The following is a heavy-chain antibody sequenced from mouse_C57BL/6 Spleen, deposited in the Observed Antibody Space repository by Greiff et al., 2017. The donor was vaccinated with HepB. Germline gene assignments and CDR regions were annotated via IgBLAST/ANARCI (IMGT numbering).Heavy chain of an antibody. D-gene: IGHD1-1*01. Sequence: QVQLQQPGAELVKPGASVKLSCKASGYTFTSYWMQWVKQRPGQGLEWIGEIDPTDSYTNYNQKFKGKATLTVDTSSSTAYMQIRSLTSEDSAVYSGAREYGGSCGWGQGTTVTVAS. CDR2: IDPTDSYT. J-gene: IGHJ2*01. CDR1: GYTFTSYW. V-gene: IGHV1-50*01. CDR3: AREYGGSCG.